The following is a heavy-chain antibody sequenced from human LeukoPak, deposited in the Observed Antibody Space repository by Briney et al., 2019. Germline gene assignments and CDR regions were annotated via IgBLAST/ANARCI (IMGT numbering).Heavy chain of an antibody. J-gene: IGHJ4*02. Sequence: TGGSLRLSCAASGFTFSSYSMNWVRQAPGKGLEWVSAISGSGSYTDYADSVKGRFTISKDNSKNTLYMRMSSLRAEDTAVYYCAKRRYDSSGHFDSWGQGTLVTVSS. CDR1: GFTFSSYS. CDR3: AKRRYDSSGHFDS. D-gene: IGHD3-22*01. V-gene: IGHV3-23*01. CDR2: ISGSGSYT.